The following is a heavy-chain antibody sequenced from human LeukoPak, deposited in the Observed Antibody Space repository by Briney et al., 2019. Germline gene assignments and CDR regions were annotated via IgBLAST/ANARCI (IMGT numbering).Heavy chain of an antibody. CDR1: GYALTELA. CDR3: ATSPGRSMIVVFDY. Sequence: ASVTVSSTVSGYALTELAMHCGPQSPGNRLEWMGGFDPEDGETIYAQKFQGRVTMTEDTSTDTAYMELSSLRSEDTAVYYCATSPGRSMIVVFDYWGQGTLVTVSS. D-gene: IGHD3-22*01. V-gene: IGHV1-24*01. CDR2: FDPEDGET. J-gene: IGHJ4*02.